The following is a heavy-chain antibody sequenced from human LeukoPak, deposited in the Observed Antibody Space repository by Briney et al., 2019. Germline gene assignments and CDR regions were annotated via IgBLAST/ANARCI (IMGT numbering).Heavy chain of an antibody. D-gene: IGHD4-23*01. CDR2: ISGSGGST. CDR1: GFTFSNYA. J-gene: IGHJ4*02. V-gene: IGHV3-23*01. CDR3: ASPDYGGNSDY. Sequence: GGSLRLSCTASGFTFSNYAMSWVRQAPGKGLEWVSAISGSGGSTYYADSVKGRFTISRDNSKNTLYLQMNSLRAEDTAVYYCASPDYGGNSDYWGQGTLVTVSS.